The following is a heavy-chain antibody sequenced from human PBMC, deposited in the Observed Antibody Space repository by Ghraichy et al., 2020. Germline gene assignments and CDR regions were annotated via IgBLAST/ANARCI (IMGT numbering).Heavy chain of an antibody. V-gene: IGHV3-48*02. J-gene: IGHJ4*02. CDR3: ARAGPGAVAGAHYFDY. CDR1: GFTFSSYS. D-gene: IGHD6-19*01. CDR2: ISSSSSTI. Sequence: GGSLRLSCAAYGFTFSSYSMNWVRQAPGKGLEWVSYISSSSSTIYYADSVKGRFTISRDNAKNSLYLQMNSLRDEDTAVYYCARAGPGAVAGAHYFDYWGQGTLVTVSS.